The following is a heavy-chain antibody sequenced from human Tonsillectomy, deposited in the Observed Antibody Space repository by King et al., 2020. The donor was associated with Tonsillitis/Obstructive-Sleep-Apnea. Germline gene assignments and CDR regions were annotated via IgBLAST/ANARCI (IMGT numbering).Heavy chain of an antibody. CDR1: GGSFSGYY. Sequence: VQLQQWGAGLLKSSETLSLTCAVYGGSFSGYYWSWIRQPPGKGLEWSGEINHSGSTNYNPSLKSRVTISVDTYKNQLSLKLSSVTAADTAVYYCARGKGGYSYGYDEVWYFDLWGRGTLVTVSS. CDR2: INHSGST. J-gene: IGHJ2*01. CDR3: ARGKGGYSYGYDEVWYFDL. V-gene: IGHV4-34*01. D-gene: IGHD5-18*01.